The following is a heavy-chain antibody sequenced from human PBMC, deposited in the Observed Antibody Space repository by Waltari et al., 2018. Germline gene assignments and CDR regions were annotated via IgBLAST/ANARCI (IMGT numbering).Heavy chain of an antibody. CDR3: ARDYKMGLPYYFDY. Sequence: EVQLVESGGGLVQPGGSLRLSCAASGFTFSSYSMNWVRQAPGKGLEGVSYISSSSSTIYYADSVKGRFTISRDNAKNSLYPQMNSLRAEDTAVYYCARDYKMGLPYYFDYWGQGTLVTVSS. D-gene: IGHD3-10*01. CDR2: ISSSSSTI. V-gene: IGHV3-48*01. CDR1: GFTFSSYS. J-gene: IGHJ4*02.